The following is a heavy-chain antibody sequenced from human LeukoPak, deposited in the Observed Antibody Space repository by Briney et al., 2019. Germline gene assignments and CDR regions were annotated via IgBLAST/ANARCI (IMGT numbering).Heavy chain of an antibody. CDR2: ISGSGGST. Sequence: GGALRLSCAASGFTFSSYAMSWVRQAPGKGLEGVSSISGSGGSTYYADSVRGRFTISRDSSKNTLYLQMNSLRAEDTAVYYCAKDTSSGWPNWFDPWGQGTLVTVSS. CDR3: AKDTSSGWPNWFDP. V-gene: IGHV3-23*01. D-gene: IGHD6-19*01. J-gene: IGHJ5*02. CDR1: GFTFSSYA.